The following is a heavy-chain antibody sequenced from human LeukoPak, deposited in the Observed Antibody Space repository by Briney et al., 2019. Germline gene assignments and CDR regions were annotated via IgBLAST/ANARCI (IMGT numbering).Heavy chain of an antibody. V-gene: IGHV3-30*18. CDR1: GFTFSSYG. Sequence: GGSLRLSCAASGFTFSSYGMHWVRQAPGKGLEWVAVISYGGSNKYYADSVKGRFTISRDNSKNTLYLQMNSLRAEDTALYYCAKDSELDYDSSGYYLDCWGQGTLVTVSS. CDR2: ISYGGSNK. J-gene: IGHJ4*02. D-gene: IGHD3-22*01. CDR3: AKDSELDYDSSGYYLDC.